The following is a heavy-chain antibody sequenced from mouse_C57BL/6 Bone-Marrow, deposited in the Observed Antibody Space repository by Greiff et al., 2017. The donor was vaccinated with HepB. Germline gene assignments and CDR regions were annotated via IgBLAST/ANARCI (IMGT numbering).Heavy chain of an antibody. Sequence: EVQLQESGGDLVKPGGSLKLSCAASGFTFSSYGMSWVRQTPDKRLEWVATISSGGSYTYYPDSVKGRFTISRDNAKNTLYLQMSSLKSEDTAMYYCARQDITTDCDYWGQGTTLTVSS. CDR3: ARQDITTDCDY. V-gene: IGHV5-6*01. J-gene: IGHJ2*01. D-gene: IGHD1-1*01. CDR2: ISSGGSYT. CDR1: GFTFSSYG.